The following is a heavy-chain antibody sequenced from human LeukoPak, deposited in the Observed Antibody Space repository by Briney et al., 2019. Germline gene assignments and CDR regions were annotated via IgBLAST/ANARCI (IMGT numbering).Heavy chain of an antibody. CDR3: ARDTTYYYDTRAFGP. V-gene: IGHV4-39*07. D-gene: IGHD3-22*01. J-gene: IGHJ5*02. Sequence: SETLSLTCTVSGGSIGSSDYYWAWIRQPPGKGLEWIGTSYYSGSSYYSPSLRSRVTISLDTSKNQFSLKLNSVTAADTAVYYCARDTTYYYDTRAFGPWGQGTLVTVSS. CDR2: SYYSGSS. CDR1: GGSIGSSDYY.